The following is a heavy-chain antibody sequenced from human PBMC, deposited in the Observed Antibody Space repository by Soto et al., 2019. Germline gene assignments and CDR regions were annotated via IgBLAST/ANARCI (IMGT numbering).Heavy chain of an antibody. CDR1: GFTFSSYW. V-gene: IGHV3-74*01. Sequence: GGSLRLSCAASGFTFSSYWMHWVRQAPGKGLVWVSRINSDGSGTSYADSVKGRFTISRDNAKNTLYLQMNSLRAEDTAVYYCARSPYYYDSSGYYYEAFDIWGQGTMVTVSS. D-gene: IGHD3-22*01. J-gene: IGHJ3*02. CDR3: ARSPYYYDSSGYYYEAFDI. CDR2: INSDGSGT.